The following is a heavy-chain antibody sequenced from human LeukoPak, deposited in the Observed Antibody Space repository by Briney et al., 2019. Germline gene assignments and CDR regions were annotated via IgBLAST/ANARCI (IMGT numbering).Heavy chain of an antibody. J-gene: IGHJ4*02. V-gene: IGHV3-33*01. CDR1: GFTFSSYG. CDR3: ARDRQLAPFDY. Sequence: GGSLRLSCAASGFTFSSYGMHWVRQAPGKGLGWVAVIWYDGSNKYYADSVKGRFTISRDNSKNTLYLQMNGLRAEDTAVYYCARDRQLAPFDYWGQGTLVTVSS. D-gene: IGHD6-6*01. CDR2: IWYDGSNK.